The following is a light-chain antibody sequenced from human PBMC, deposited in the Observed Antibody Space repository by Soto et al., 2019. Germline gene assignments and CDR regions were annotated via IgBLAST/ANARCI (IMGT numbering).Light chain of an antibody. CDR1: QSISTW. Sequence: DIQMTQSPSTLSASVGDRVTITCRASQSISTWLAWYQQKPGKAPKLLIYKASNLEGGVPSRFSGSGSGTEFTITINSLQPDDFAPYYCQQYNTYPLTFGGGTKVDIK. CDR3: QQYNTYPLT. J-gene: IGKJ4*01. CDR2: KAS. V-gene: IGKV1-5*03.